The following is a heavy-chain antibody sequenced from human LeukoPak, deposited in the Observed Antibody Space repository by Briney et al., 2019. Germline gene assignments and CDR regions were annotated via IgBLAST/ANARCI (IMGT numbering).Heavy chain of an antibody. V-gene: IGHV5-51*01. CDR3: AREYSGYDSHFDY. J-gene: IGHJ4*02. D-gene: IGHD5-12*01. CDR2: IYPGDSDT. Sequence: GESLKISCKASGYSFINYWIGWVRQMPGKGLEWMGIIYPGDSDTRYSPSFQGQVTISADKSISTAYLQWRTLKASDTAMYYCAREYSGYDSHFDYWGQGTLVTVSS. CDR1: GYSFINYW.